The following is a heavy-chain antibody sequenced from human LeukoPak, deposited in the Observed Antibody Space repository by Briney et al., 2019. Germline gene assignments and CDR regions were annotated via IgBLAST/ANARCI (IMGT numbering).Heavy chain of an antibody. CDR2: LYSGGST. D-gene: IGHD4-17*01. J-gene: IGHJ4*02. Sequence: PGESLTLSWAASAFTLSSNYMNWVRQPPGKGLEWVSVLYSGGSTYYSDSVKGRFPISRDNSKNTLYLQRNNLRAEDTAVYYCARGPGDYRSIDYWGQGTLVTASS. CDR1: AFTLSSNY. V-gene: IGHV3-53*01. CDR3: ARGPGDYRSIDY.